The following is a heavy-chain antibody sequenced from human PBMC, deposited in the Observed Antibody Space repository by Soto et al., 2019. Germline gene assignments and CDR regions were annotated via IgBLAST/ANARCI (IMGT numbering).Heavy chain of an antibody. CDR2: INPNSGAT. Sequence: ASLKVYCKTSGYTFTDYYMHWLRQSTGQGLEWMGWINPNSGATSYAQRFQGRVTMTRDTSISTAYMELSRLTSDDTAVYYCAREGGDIVQMVYALPWYWGQGTLVTVSS. CDR1: GYTFTDYY. V-gene: IGHV1-2*02. CDR3: AREGGDIVQMVYALPWY. D-gene: IGHD2-8*01. J-gene: IGHJ4*02.